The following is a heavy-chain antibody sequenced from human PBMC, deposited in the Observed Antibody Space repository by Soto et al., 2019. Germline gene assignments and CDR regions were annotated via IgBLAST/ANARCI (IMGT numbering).Heavy chain of an antibody. D-gene: IGHD3-22*01. V-gene: IGHV1-18*01. CDR2: ITTFNGNT. Sequence: VSVKVSCKASGYSFPSHGIGWMRQAPGQGLEWMGWITTFNGNTNYAKKFQERVTMTADTSTSTVYMELRSLRYDDTAVYFCATLPPYYFDTSGYFLEDWGQGTLVTVSS. CDR3: ATLPPYYFDTSGYFLED. J-gene: IGHJ4*02. CDR1: GYSFPSHG.